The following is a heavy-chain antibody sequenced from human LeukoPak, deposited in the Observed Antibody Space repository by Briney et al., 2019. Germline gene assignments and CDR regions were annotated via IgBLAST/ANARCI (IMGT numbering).Heavy chain of an antibody. CDR1: GFTFSSYW. J-gene: IGHJ4*02. CDR2: INSDGSST. D-gene: IGHD2-15*01. CDR3: ARGTNVKRRGYCSGGSCYPFDY. V-gene: IGHV3-74*01. Sequence: PGGSLRLSCAASGFTFSSYWMHWVRQAPGKGLVWVSRINSDGSSTSYADSVKGRFTISRDNAKNTLYLQMNSLRAEDTAVYYCARGTNVKRRGYCSGGSCYPFDYWGQGTLVTVSS.